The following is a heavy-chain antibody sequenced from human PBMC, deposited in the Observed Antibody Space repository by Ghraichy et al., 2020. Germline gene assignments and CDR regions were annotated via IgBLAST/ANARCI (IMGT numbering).Heavy chain of an antibody. Sequence: SETLSLTCAVYGGSFSGYYWSWIRQPPGKGLEWIGEINHSGSTNYNPSLKSRVTISVDTSKNQFSLKLSSVTAADTAVYYCARLAPTMVRGVTLIKYFQHWGQGTLVTVSS. D-gene: IGHD3-10*01. J-gene: IGHJ1*01. CDR3: ARLAPTMVRGVTLIKYFQH. CDR1: GGSFSGYY. V-gene: IGHV4-34*01. CDR2: INHSGST.